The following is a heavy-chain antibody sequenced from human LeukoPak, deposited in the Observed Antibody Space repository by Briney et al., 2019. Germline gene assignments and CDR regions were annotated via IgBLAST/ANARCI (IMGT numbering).Heavy chain of an antibody. D-gene: IGHD6-19*01. Sequence: ASLKVSCKASGYTFTSYYMHWVRQAPGQGLEWMGIINPSGGRTSYAQKFQGRGTMTRDTSTSTVYMELNSLRSEDTAVYYCARGHIAVAGNFDYWGQGTLVTVSS. CDR1: GYTFTSYY. CDR2: INPSGGRT. V-gene: IGHV1-46*01. J-gene: IGHJ4*02. CDR3: ARGHIAVAGNFDY.